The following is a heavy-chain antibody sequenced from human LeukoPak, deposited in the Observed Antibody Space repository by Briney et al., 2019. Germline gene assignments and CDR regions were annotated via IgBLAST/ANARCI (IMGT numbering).Heavy chain of an antibody. Sequence: SETLSLTCTVSGGSISSDYWQWIRQPPGKGLEWVGYIYNSGNNHYNSSLKSRVTISIDTSKNQFSLKLASVTAADTAVYYCATRGYWGQGTLSPSPQ. D-gene: IGHD3-10*01. CDR3: ATRGY. J-gene: IGHJ4*02. CDR1: GGSISSDY. CDR2: IYNSGNN. V-gene: IGHV4-59*08.